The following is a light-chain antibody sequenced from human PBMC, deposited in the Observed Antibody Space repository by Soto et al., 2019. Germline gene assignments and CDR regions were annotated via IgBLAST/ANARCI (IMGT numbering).Light chain of an antibody. CDR3: QQYGSSPLIT. Sequence: EIVLTQSPGTLSLSPGERATLSCRASQSVSSSYLAWYPQKPGQAPRLLIYGASSRATGIPDRFSGSGSGTDFTLTISRLEPEDFAVYYCQQYGSSPLITFGLGTRLEIK. J-gene: IGKJ5*01. CDR1: QSVSSSY. V-gene: IGKV3-20*01. CDR2: GAS.